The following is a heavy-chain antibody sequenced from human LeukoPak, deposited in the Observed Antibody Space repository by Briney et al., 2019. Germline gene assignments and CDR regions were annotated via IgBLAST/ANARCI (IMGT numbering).Heavy chain of an antibody. D-gene: IGHD5-12*01. CDR2: ISTSSSSI. Sequence: GGSLRLSCAASGFAFSTYSMNWARQAPGKGLEWVSFISTSSSSIYYADSVKGRFTISRDNAKNSLYLQMNSLRAEDTAVYYCARGYVAWHLLDYWGQGTLVTVSS. J-gene: IGHJ4*02. V-gene: IGHV3-21*01. CDR3: ARGYVAWHLLDY. CDR1: GFAFSTYS.